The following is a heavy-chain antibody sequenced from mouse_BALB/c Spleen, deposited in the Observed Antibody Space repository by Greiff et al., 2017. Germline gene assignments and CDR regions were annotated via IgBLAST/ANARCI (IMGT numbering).Heavy chain of an antibody. J-gene: IGHJ4*01. Sequence: VKLMESGPGLVAPSQSLSITCTVSGFSLTSYDLSWIRQPPGKGLEWLGVIWTGGGTNYNSAFMSRLSISKDNSKSQVFLKMNSLQTDDTAIYYCVRGGNYAMDYWGQGTSVTVSS. V-gene: IGHV2-9-2*01. CDR2: IWTGGGT. CDR1: GFSLTSYD. CDR3: VRGGNYAMDY.